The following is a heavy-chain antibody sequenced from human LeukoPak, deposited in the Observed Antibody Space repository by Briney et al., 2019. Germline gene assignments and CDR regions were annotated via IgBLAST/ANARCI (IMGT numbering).Heavy chain of an antibody. CDR1: GFTFSSYS. Sequence: SGGSLRLSCAASGFTFSSYSMNWVRQAPGKGLEWVSSISSSSSYIYYADSVKGRFTISRDNAKNSLYLQMNSLRAEDTAVYYCARAHPYSGSCGEFDYWGQGTLVTVSS. J-gene: IGHJ4*02. CDR3: ARAHPYSGSCGEFDY. D-gene: IGHD1-26*01. V-gene: IGHV3-21*01. CDR2: ISSSSSYI.